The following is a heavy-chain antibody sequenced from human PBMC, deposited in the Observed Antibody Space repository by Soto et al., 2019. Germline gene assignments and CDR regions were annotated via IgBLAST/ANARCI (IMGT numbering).Heavy chain of an antibody. CDR1: GYTFSAYY. J-gene: IGHJ4*02. CDR2: INPSNEIT. V-gene: IGHV1-2*02. CDR3: RRGGWGDSPIDY. D-gene: IGHD1-26*01. Sequence: ASVKVSCKTSGYTFSAYYVHWARRAPGRGFQWLGWINPSNEITTFSEFFQGGITMTRDPSTNTVHMELNRLTSDDTAVYFCRRGGWGDSPIDYWGQGTQVTSPQ.